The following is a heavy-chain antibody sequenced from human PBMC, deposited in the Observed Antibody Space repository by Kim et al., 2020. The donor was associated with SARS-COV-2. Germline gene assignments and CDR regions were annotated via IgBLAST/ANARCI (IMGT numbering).Heavy chain of an antibody. CDR2: ISAYNGNT. CDR1: GYTFTSYG. J-gene: IGHJ4*02. Sequence: ASVKVSCKASGYTFTSYGISWVRQAPGQGLEWMGWISAYNGNTNYAQKLQGRVTMTTDTSTSTAYMELRSLRSDDTAVYYCARDQGFVGATPYFDYWGQGTLVTVSS. D-gene: IGHD1-26*01. V-gene: IGHV1-18*01. CDR3: ARDQGFVGATPYFDY.